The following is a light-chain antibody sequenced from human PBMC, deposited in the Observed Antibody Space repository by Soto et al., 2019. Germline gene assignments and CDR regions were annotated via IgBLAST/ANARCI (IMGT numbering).Light chain of an antibody. V-gene: IGKV1-39*01. CDR1: QSISSY. Sequence: DIQMTQSPSSLSASVGDRDTITCRASQSISSYLNWYQQKPGKAPKPLIYAASSLQSGVPSRFSGSGSGTDFTLTISSLQPEDFATYYCQQSYSTPPITFGQGTRLEI. CDR2: AAS. CDR3: QQSYSTPPIT. J-gene: IGKJ5*01.